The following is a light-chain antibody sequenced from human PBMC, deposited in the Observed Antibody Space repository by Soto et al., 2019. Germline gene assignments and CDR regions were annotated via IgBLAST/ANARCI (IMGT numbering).Light chain of an antibody. Sequence: QSVLTQPPSVSGAPGQRVTISCTGSSSKIGAGYDVHWYQQLPGTAPKLLIYGNSNRPSGVPDRFSGSKSGTSASLAITGLQAEDEADYSCQSYDSSLSPYVFGNGTKVTVL. CDR1: SSKIGAGYD. CDR2: GNS. J-gene: IGLJ1*01. CDR3: QSYDSSLSPYV. V-gene: IGLV1-40*01.